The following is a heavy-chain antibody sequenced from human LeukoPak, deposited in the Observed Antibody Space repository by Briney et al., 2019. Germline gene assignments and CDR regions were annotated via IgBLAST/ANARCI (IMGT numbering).Heavy chain of an antibody. CDR1: GFTFSSYS. J-gene: IGHJ4*02. Sequence: GGSLRLSCAASGFTFSSYSMNWVRQAPGKGLEWVSYISSSSSTIYYAASVKGRFTISRDNAKNSLYLQMNSLRDEDTAVYYCASALTYYYDSSGYHVDYWGQGTLVTVSS. D-gene: IGHD3-22*01. CDR3: ASALTYYYDSSGYHVDY. CDR2: ISSSSSTI. V-gene: IGHV3-48*02.